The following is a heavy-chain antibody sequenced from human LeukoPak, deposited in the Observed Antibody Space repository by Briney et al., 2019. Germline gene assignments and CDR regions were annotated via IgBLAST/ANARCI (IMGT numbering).Heavy chain of an antibody. CDR3: LVVPAGGWFDP. V-gene: IGHV1-8*03. J-gene: IGHJ5*02. Sequence: GASVKVSCKASGYTFTSYAMNWVRQATGQGLEWMGWMNPNSGNTGYAQKFQGRVTITRNTSISTAYMELSSLRSEDTAVYYCLVVPAGGWFDPWGQGTLVTVSS. CDR1: GYTFTSYA. CDR2: MNPNSGNT. D-gene: IGHD2-2*01.